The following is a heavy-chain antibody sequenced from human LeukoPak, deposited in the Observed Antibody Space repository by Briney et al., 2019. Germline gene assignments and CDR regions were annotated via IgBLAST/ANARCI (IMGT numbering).Heavy chain of an antibody. CDR1: GFTFSSYS. CDR2: ISSSSSYI. V-gene: IGHV3-21*04. J-gene: IGHJ6*04. D-gene: IGHD3-10*01. CDR3: ARPRYYGSAGGLLGMDV. Sequence: PGGSLRLSCAASGFTFSSYSMNWVRQAPGKGLEWVSSISSSSSYIYYADSVKGRFTISRNNAKNSLNLQMNSLRAEDTAVYYCARPRYYGSAGGLLGMDVWGKGTTVTVSS.